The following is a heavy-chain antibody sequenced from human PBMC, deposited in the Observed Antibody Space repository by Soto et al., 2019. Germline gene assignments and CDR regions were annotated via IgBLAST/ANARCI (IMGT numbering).Heavy chain of an antibody. D-gene: IGHD2-15*01. CDR1: GGSFSGYY. J-gene: IGHJ4*02. CDR3: ASYCSGGSCYSGIDY. CDR2: INHSGST. V-gene: IGHV4-34*01. Sequence: SETLSLTCAVYGGSFSGYYWSWIRQPPGKGLEWIGEINHSGSTNYNPSLKSRVTISVDTSKNQFSLKLSSVTAADTAVYYCASYCSGGSCYSGIDYWGQGTLVTVSS.